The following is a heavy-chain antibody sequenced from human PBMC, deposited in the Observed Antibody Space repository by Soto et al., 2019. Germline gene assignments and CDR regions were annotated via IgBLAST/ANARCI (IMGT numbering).Heavy chain of an antibody. CDR2: ISGYNGNT. V-gene: IGHV1-18*01. D-gene: IGHD6-19*01. CDR3: SSFMMVGGWFDPNYYHGMDV. J-gene: IGHJ6*02. Sequence: QVQLVQSGAEVKKPGASVTVSCKTSGYTFSNYGINWVRQAPGQGLEWMGWISGYNGNTNYAQTVQARDTMTTDTSTGTVYMELRSLKSDDTAIYYCSSFMMVGGWFDPNYYHGMDVWGQGTTVTVSS. CDR1: GYTFSNYG.